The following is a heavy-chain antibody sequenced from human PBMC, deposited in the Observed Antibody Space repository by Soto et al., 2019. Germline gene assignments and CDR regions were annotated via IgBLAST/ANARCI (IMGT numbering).Heavy chain of an antibody. J-gene: IGHJ4*02. V-gene: IGHV4-4*02. CDR3: ARVSVVGATPLSDF. Sequence: QVQLQESGPGLVKPSGTLSLTCAVSGGSISSSNWWSWVRQSPGKGLEWIGEIYHSGSTKYNPSHESRGTISVDKSKDQCSRKLNSVTAADTAVYYCARVSVVGATPLSDFWGQGTLVTVSS. D-gene: IGHD2-15*01. CDR1: GGSISSSNW. CDR2: IYHSGST.